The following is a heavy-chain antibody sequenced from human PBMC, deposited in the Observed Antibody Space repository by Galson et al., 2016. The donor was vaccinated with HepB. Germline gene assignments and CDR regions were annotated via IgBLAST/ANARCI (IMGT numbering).Heavy chain of an antibody. CDR1: GFTFSSYW. J-gene: IGHJ4*02. CDR2: IKQDGSDK. D-gene: IGHD6-19*01. CDR3: AKAASGWNHSFDY. V-gene: IGHV3-7*05. Sequence: SLRLSCAASGFTFSSYWMNWVRQAPGKGLEWVANIKQDGSDKYYVGSLKGRFTISRDNTKNSLYLQMNSLRAEDTAVYYCAKAASGWNHSFDYWGQGTLVTVSA.